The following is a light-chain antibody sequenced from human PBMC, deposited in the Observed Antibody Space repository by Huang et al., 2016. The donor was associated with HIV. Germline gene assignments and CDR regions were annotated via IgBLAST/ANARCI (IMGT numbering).Light chain of an antibody. CDR2: AAS. CDR3: QQRFSTTIT. Sequence: DIQMTQSPPSLSASVGDSVTIACRASQNVKTYLNWYQQKPGQAPRLLIFAASRLRSGVPSTFSGSGSGTEFTLTISSRQLEDFATYYCQQRFSTTITFGQGTRLDIK. CDR1: QNVKTY. J-gene: IGKJ5*01. V-gene: IGKV1-39*01.